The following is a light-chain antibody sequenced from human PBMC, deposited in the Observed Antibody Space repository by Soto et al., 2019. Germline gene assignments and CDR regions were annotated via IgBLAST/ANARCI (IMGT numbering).Light chain of an antibody. J-gene: IGLJ1*01. V-gene: IGLV2-8*01. Sequence: QSVLTQPASVSGSLGQSITISCTGTSSDVGGYNYVSWYQQHPGEAPKLIIYEVTKRPSGVPDRFSGSKSGNTASLTVSGLQAEDEADYHCSSYAGGKNFYVFGTGTKLTVL. CDR2: EVT. CDR3: SSYAGGKNFYV. CDR1: SSDVGGYNY.